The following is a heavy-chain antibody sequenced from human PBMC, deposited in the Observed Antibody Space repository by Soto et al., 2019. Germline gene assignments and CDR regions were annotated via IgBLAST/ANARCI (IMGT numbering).Heavy chain of an antibody. Sequence: SETLCLTCPVAGGSISSGGYYWNWIRQHPGKGLEWIGYIYYSGTTYYNPSLKSRVTISVDTSKNQFSLKLSSVTAADTAVYYCAASCVGCGGFNYYGMDVWGQGNPGHRLL. V-gene: IGHV4-31*03. CDR3: AASCVGCGGFNYYGMDV. CDR2: IYYSGTT. CDR1: GGSISSGGYY. J-gene: IGHJ6*02. D-gene: IGHD2-21*01.